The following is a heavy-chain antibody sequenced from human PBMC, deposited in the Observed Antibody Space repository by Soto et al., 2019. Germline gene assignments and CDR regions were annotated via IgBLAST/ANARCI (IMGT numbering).Heavy chain of an antibody. Sequence: LSCAASGFTFSSYSTNWIRQAPGQGLEWVSSISSSSSYIYYADSVKGRFTISRDNAKNSLYLQTNSLRAEDTAVYYSTKDLWTELPSVDYWGQGTLVTVAS. J-gene: IGHJ4*02. V-gene: IGHV3-21*01. CDR3: TKDLWTELPSVDY. CDR2: ISSSSSYI. CDR1: GFTFSSYS. D-gene: IGHD1-26*01.